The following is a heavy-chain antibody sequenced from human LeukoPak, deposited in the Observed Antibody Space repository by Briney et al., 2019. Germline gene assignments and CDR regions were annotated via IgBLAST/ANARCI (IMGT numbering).Heavy chain of an antibody. CDR1: GITFINYG. Sequence: GGSLRLSCITSGITFINYGMSWVRQAPGKGLEWVSGISGSGDNTYYADSVKGRFTISTDNCKNTVYLQMNSLRGEDTGVYYCAKDRGYWGQGALVTVSS. CDR2: ISGSGDNT. CDR3: AKDRGY. J-gene: IGHJ4*02. V-gene: IGHV3-23*01.